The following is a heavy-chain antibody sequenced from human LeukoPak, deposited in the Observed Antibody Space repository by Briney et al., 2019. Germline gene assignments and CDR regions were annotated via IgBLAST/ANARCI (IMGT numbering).Heavy chain of an antibody. D-gene: IGHD4-23*01. J-gene: IGHJ4*02. CDR1: GFTFSSYW. Sequence: GGSLRLSCAASGFTFSSYWMHWVRQAPGKGLLWVSRINTDGSSTYYADSVKGRFTISRDNAKNTLYLQMNSLRAEDTAVYYCARDHYGGNSDYWGQGTLVAVSS. CDR2: INTDGSST. V-gene: IGHV3-74*01. CDR3: ARDHYGGNSDY.